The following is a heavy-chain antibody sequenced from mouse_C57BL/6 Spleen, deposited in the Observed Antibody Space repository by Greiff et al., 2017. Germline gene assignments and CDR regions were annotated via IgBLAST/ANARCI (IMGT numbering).Heavy chain of an antibody. CDR1: GFTFTDYY. J-gene: IGHJ1*03. Sequence: EVHLVESGGGLVQPGGSLSLSCAASGFTFTDYYMSWVRQPPGKALEWLGFIRNKANGYTTEYSASVKGRFTISRDNSQSILYLQMNALRAEDSATYYCARFPLSTTVVANWYFDVWGTGTTVTVSS. D-gene: IGHD1-1*01. CDR2: IRNKANGYTT. CDR3: ARFPLSTTVVANWYFDV. V-gene: IGHV7-3*01.